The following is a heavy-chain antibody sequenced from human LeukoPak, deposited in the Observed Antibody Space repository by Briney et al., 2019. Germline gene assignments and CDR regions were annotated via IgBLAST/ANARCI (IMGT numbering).Heavy chain of an antibody. CDR1: GGSFSGYY. J-gene: IGHJ4*02. V-gene: IGHV4-34*01. D-gene: IGHD3-22*01. CDR3: ARGGRSGYYYWRY. Sequence: SETLSLTCAVYGGSFSGYYWSWIRQPPGKGLEWIGEINRSGSTNYNPSLKSRVTISVDTSKNQFSLKLSSVTAADTAVYYCARGGRSGYYYWRYWGQGTLVTVSS. CDR2: INRSGST.